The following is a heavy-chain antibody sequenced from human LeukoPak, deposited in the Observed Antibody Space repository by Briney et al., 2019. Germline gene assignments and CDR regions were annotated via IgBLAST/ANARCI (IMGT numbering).Heavy chain of an antibody. CDR1: GYSFTNFP. J-gene: IGHJ4*02. Sequence: ASVKVSCKAFGYSFTNFPMHWVRQAPGQRLEWMGWINAGNGDTKYSQKFQGRVTIARDTSASTAYMELSSLRSEDTAVYYCARDRGGTGDFDYWGQGTLVTVSS. D-gene: IGHD1-1*01. V-gene: IGHV1-3*01. CDR3: ARDRGGTGDFDY. CDR2: INAGNGDT.